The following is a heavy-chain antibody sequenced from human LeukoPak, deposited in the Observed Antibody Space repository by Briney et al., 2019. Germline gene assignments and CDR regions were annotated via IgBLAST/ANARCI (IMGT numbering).Heavy chain of an antibody. J-gene: IGHJ4*02. CDR1: GGTFSSYA. V-gene: IGHV1-69*05. Sequence: SVKVSCKASGGTFSSYAISWVRQAPGQGLEWMGGIIPIFGTANYAQKFQGRVTMTRNTSISTAYMELSSLRSEDTAVYYCARGPRYSSSWYRNWGQGTLVTVSS. D-gene: IGHD6-13*01. CDR2: IIPIFGTA. CDR3: ARGPRYSSSWYRN.